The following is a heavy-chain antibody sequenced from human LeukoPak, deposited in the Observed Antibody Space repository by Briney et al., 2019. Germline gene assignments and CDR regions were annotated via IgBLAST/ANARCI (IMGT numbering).Heavy chain of an antibody. CDR3: ASFYYDSSGYDYVDY. Sequence: ASVKVSCKASGYTFTGYYMHWVRQAPGQGLEWMGWISAYNGNTNYAQKLQGRVTMTTDTSTSTAYMELRSLRSDDTAVYYCASFYYDSSGYDYVDYWGQGTLVTVSS. D-gene: IGHD3-22*01. J-gene: IGHJ4*02. V-gene: IGHV1-18*04. CDR2: ISAYNGNT. CDR1: GYTFTGYY.